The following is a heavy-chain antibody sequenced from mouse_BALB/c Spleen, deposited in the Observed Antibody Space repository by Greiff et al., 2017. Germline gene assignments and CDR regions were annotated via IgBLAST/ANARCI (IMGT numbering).Heavy chain of an antibody. CDR1: GFTFSSYG. J-gene: IGHJ4*01. CDR3: ARVTGNYAMDY. Sequence: EVKLQESGGGLVQPGGSMKLSCAASGFTFSSYGMSWVRQTPDKRLELVATINSNGGSTYYPDSVKGRFTISRDNAKNTLYLQMSSLKSEDTAMYYCARVTGNYAMDYWGQGTSVTVSS. D-gene: IGHD4-1*01. CDR2: INSNGGST. V-gene: IGHV5-6-3*01.